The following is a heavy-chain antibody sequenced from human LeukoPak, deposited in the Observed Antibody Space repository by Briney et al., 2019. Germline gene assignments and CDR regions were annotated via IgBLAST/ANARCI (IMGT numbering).Heavy chain of an antibody. CDR2: ISSSSSYI. Sequence: GGSLRLSCAASGFTFSSYTMNWVRQAPGKGLEWVSSISSSSSYIYYADLVKGRFTISRDNAKNSLYLQMDSLRAEDTALYYCARTPSDTYGSFDDYWGQGTLVSVSS. CDR1: GFTFSSYT. CDR3: ARTPSDTYGSFDDY. J-gene: IGHJ4*02. V-gene: IGHV3-21*01. D-gene: IGHD5-18*01.